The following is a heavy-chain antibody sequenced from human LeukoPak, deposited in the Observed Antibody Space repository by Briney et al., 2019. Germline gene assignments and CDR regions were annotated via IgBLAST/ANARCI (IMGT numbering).Heavy chain of an antibody. D-gene: IGHD6-13*01. CDR3: ARGGSSWYLLGGNWFDP. J-gene: IGHJ5*02. Sequence: PSETLSLTCTVSGGSISSYYWSWIRQSPGKGLEWIGYIYYSGSSNYNPSLKGRVTISVDTSKNQFSLKLSSVTAADTAVYYCARGGSSWYLLGGNWFDPWGQGTLVTVSS. CDR2: IYYSGSS. V-gene: IGHV4-59*12. CDR1: GGSISSYY.